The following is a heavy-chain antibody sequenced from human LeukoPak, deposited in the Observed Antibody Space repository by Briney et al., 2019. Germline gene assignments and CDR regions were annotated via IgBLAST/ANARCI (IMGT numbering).Heavy chain of an antibody. D-gene: IGHD3-16*01. V-gene: IGHV3-7*01. CDR3: ARGGGGGNYFDY. J-gene: IGHJ4*02. Sequence: GGSLRLSCLTSGFTLSTNAMSWVRQAPGKGLEWVANIKQDGSEKYYVDSVRGRFTISRDNAKNSLYLQMNSLRAEDTAVYYCARGGGGGNYFDYWGQGTLVTVSS. CDR2: IKQDGSEK. CDR1: GFTLSTNA.